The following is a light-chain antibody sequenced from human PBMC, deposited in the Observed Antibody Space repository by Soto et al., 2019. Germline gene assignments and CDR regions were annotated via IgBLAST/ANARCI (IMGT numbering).Light chain of an antibody. V-gene: IGLV2-23*02. CDR2: EVS. J-gene: IGLJ1*01. CDR3: CSYVGSNIPVI. Sequence: QSVLTQPASVSGSPGQSITVSCTGTSSDVGNYNFVSWYQQHPGKAPKLMIYEVSKRPSGVSNRFSGSKSGNTASLTISGLQAEDEADYYCCSYVGSNIPVIFGTGTKLTVL. CDR1: SSDVGNYNF.